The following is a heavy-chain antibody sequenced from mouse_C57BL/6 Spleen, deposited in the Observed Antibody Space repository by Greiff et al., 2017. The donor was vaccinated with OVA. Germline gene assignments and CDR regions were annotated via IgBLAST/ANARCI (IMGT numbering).Heavy chain of an antibody. Sequence: EVKLMESGEGLVKPGGSLKLSCAASGFTFSSYAMSWVRQTPEKRLEWVAYISSGGDYIYYADTVKGRFTISRDNARNTLYLQMSSLKSEDTAMYYCTRDRGDDYDFAYWGQGTLVTVSA. D-gene: IGHD2-4*01. J-gene: IGHJ3*01. CDR1: GFTFSSYA. V-gene: IGHV5-9-1*02. CDR3: TRDRGDDYDFAY. CDR2: ISSGGDYI.